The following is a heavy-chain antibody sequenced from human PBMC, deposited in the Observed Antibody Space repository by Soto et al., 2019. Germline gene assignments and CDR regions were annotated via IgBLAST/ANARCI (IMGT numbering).Heavy chain of an antibody. D-gene: IGHD3-10*01. CDR1: GYPFTSYG. V-gene: IGHV1-18*04. CDR2: ISGYNGNT. J-gene: IGHJ6*02. CDR3: ASASITMIRGVTYYYYGVDV. Sequence: GXAVKVSCKASGYPFTSYGIIWVRQSPGQGLEWMGLISGYNGNTNYAQKFQGRVTMTTDTSTNTAYMEVRSLRSDDTAVYYCASASITMIRGVTYYYYGVDVWGQGATVTVSS.